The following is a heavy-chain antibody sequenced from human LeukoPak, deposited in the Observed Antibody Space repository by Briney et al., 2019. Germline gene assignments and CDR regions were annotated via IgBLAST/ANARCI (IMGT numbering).Heavy chain of an antibody. D-gene: IGHD6-13*01. CDR2: IKSKTDGGTT. Sequence: KTGGSLRLSCAASGFTFSNAWMSWVRQAPGKGLEWVGRIKSKTDGGTTDYAAPVKGRFTISRDDSKNTLYLQMNSLKTEDTAVYYCTTDREQQLVPSSDVDYWGQGTLVTVSS. CDR1: GFTFSNAW. CDR3: TTDREQQLVPSSDVDY. V-gene: IGHV3-15*01. J-gene: IGHJ4*02.